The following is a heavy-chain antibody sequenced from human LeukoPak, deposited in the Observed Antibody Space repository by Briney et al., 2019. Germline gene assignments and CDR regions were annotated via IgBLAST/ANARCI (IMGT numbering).Heavy chain of an antibody. V-gene: IGHV4-34*01. CDR2: INHSGST. CDR1: GGSFSGYY. CDR3: ARAAYYYDSSGYYRFDY. D-gene: IGHD3-22*01. Sequence: SETLSLTCAVYGGSFSGYYWSWVRQPPGKGPEWIGEINHSGSTNYNPSLKSRVTISVDTSKNQFSLKLSSVTAADTAVYYCARAAYYYDSSGYYRFDYWGQGALVTVSS. J-gene: IGHJ4*02.